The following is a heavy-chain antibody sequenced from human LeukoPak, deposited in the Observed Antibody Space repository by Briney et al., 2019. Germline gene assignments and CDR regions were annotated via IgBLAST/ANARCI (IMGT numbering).Heavy chain of an antibody. Sequence: TGGSLRLSCAASGFTFSSYSMNWVRQAPGKGLEWVSAISGSGGSTYYADSVKGRFTISRDNSKNTLYLQMNSLRAEDTAVYYCAKERAYGSGSYYFDYWGQGTLVTVSS. J-gene: IGHJ4*02. D-gene: IGHD3-10*01. CDR3: AKERAYGSGSYYFDY. CDR1: GFTFSSYS. CDR2: ISGSGGST. V-gene: IGHV3-23*01.